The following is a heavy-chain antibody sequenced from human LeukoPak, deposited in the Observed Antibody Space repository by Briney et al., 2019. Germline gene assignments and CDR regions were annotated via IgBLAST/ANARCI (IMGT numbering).Heavy chain of an antibody. CDR2: ISYDGSNK. CDR3: ARCEWELLPQDYGMGV. J-gene: IGHJ6*02. D-gene: IGHD1-26*01. Sequence: PGRSLRLSCAASGFTFSSYAMHWVRQAPGKGLEWVAVISYDGSNKYYADSVKGRFTISRDNSKNTLYLQMNSLRAEDTAVYYCARCEWELLPQDYGMGVWGQGTTVTVSS. CDR1: GFTFSSYA. V-gene: IGHV3-30-3*01.